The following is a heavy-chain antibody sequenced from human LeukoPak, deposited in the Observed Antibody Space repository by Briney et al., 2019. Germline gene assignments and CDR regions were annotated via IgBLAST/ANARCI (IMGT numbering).Heavy chain of an antibody. J-gene: IGHJ4*02. CDR1: RGAFSGYY. CDR2: INHSGST. CDR3: ARVWTDSGSYYDDRGAFDY. V-gene: IGHV4-34*01. Sequence: SETLSLTCAVYRGAFSGYYWSWSRHPPGKGLGWIGEINHSGSTNYNPSLKSRVTISVDTSKNQISLKLSSVTAADTALYYCARVWTDSGSYYDDRGAFDYWGQGTLVTVSS. D-gene: IGHD1-26*01.